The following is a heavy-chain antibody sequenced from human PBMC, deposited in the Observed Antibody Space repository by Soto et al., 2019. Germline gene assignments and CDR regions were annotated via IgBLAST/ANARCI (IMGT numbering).Heavy chain of an antibody. J-gene: IGHJ4*02. CDR1: GGSINNSY. D-gene: IGHD6-13*01. Sequence: SETLSLTCAVSGGSINNSYWSWIRQPPGKRLEWIGNLYYTGTTTYNPSLESRVTMSVDTSKNQFSLKLNSVDAADTAVYYCAKYRRTEAEGFTLDYWGRGTLVTVSS. CDR2: LYYTGTT. V-gene: IGHV4-59*01. CDR3: AKYRRTEAEGFTLDY.